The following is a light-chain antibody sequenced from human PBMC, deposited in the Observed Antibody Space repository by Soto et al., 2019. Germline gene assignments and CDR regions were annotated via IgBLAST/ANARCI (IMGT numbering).Light chain of an antibody. J-gene: IGKJ1*01. CDR1: QSISNC. CDR2: KAS. CDR3: QQSCDYSWT. Sequence: DIQLTQSPSTLSASVGDRVTITCRASQSISNCLAGYQQKPGKAPKVLISKASSLESGVPSRFSGSGFGTEFTLSISSLQPDDFACYYCQQSCDYSWTFGQGTKVEIK. V-gene: IGKV1-5*03.